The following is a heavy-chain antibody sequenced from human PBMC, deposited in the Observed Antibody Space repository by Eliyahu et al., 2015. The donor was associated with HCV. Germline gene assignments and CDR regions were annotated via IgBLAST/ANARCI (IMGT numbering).Heavy chain of an antibody. CDR2: ITGSGNST. J-gene: IGHJ4*02. Sequence: EVQLLESGGGLVQPGGSLRLSCPASGFTFSNYAMYWVRXAPGKGLEWVSSITGSGNSTYYADSVKGRFTISRDNSKNTLFLQMTSLRAEDTAVYYCAKNGDLGQGTLVTVSS. CDR1: GFTFSNYA. D-gene: IGHD4-17*01. CDR3: AKNGD. V-gene: IGHV3-23*01.